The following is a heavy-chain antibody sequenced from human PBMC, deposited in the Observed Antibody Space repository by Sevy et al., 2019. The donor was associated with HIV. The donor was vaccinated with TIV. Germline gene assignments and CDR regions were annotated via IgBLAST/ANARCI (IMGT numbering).Heavy chain of an antibody. CDR1: GGSISSGGYY. Sequence: SETLSLTCTVSGGSISSGGYYWSWIRQHPGKGLEWIGYIYYSGSTYYNPSLKSRVTISVDTSKNQFSLKLGSVTAAATAVYYCARPGGLGGNSYFDYWGQGTLVTVSS. J-gene: IGHJ4*02. CDR2: IYYSGST. CDR3: ARPGGLGGNSYFDY. V-gene: IGHV4-31*03. D-gene: IGHD2-21*02.